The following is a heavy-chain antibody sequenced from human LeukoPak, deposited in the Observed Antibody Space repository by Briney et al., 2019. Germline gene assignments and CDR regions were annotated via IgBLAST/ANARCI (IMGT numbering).Heavy chain of an antibody. J-gene: IGHJ4*02. V-gene: IGHV1-46*01. CDR1: GYTFTSYY. CDR2: INPSGGST. D-gene: IGHD3-22*01. CDR3: ARESGSGYYYNY. Sequence: ASVKVSCKASGYTFTSYYMHWVRQAPGQGLEWMGIINPSGGSTSYAQKFQGRVTMTRDMSTSTVYMELSSLRSEDTAVCYCARESGSGYYYNYWGQGTLVTVSS.